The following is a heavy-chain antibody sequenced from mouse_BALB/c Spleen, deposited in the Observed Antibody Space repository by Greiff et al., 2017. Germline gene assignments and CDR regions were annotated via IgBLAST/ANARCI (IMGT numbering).Heavy chain of an antibody. D-gene: IGHD1-1*01. J-gene: IGHJ4*01. CDR1: GFDFSRYW. CDR3: ARLLLRSHYAMDY. V-gene: IGHV4-1*02. CDR2: INPDSSTI. Sequence: EVKLMESGGGLVQPGGSLKLSCAASGFDFSRYWMSWVRQAPGKGLEWIGEINPDSSTINYTPSLKDKFIISRDNAKNTLYLQMSKVRSEDTALYYCARLLLRSHYAMDYWGQGTSVAVSS.